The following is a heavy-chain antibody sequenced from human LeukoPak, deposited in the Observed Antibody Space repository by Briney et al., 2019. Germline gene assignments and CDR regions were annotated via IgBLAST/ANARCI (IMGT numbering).Heavy chain of an antibody. CDR3: ARDVSS. Sequence: GGSLRLSCAASGFTFSSYAMHWVRQAPGKGLEWVAVISYDGSNKYYADSVKGRFTISRDNAKNTLYLQMNSLRAEDTAVYYCARDVSSWGQGTLVTVSS. CDR2: ISYDGSNK. V-gene: IGHV3-30*04. CDR1: GFTFSSYA. D-gene: IGHD2-8*01. J-gene: IGHJ5*02.